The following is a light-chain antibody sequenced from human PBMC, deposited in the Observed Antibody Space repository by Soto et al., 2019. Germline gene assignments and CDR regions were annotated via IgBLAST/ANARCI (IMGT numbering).Light chain of an antibody. CDR2: EVS. CDR1: SSDVGSYDH. J-gene: IGLJ1*01. CDR3: ITYTGSSTSYV. V-gene: IGLV2-14*01. Sequence: QSALTQPASVSGSPGQSITISCSGTSSDVGSYDHVAWYQQFPGKTPKLMIYEVSNRPSGVSSRCSVSKSGNTASLTISGLQAEDKADYYCITYTGSSTSYVFGSGTKVTAL.